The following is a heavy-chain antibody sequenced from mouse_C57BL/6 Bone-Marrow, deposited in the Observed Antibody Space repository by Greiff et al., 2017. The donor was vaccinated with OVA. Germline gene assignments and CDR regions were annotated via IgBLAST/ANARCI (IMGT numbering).Heavy chain of an antibody. V-gene: IGHV14-3*01. CDR3: ASCSNYSYYFDY. J-gene: IGHJ2*01. CDR1: GFNIKNTY. D-gene: IGHD2-5*01. CDR2: IDPANGNT. Sequence: EVQGVESVAELVRPGASVKLSCTASGFNIKNTYMHWVKQRPEQGLEWIGRIDPANGNTKYAPKFQGKATITADTSSNTAYLQLSSLTSEDTAIYYCASCSNYSYYFDYWGQGTTLTVSS.